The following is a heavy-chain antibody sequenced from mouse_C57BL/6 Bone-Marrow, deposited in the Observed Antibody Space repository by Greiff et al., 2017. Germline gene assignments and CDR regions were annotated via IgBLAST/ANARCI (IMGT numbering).Heavy chain of an antibody. V-gene: IGHV1-15*01. J-gene: IGHJ1*03. Sequence: QVQLQQSGAELVRPGASVTLSCKASGYTFTDYEMHWVKQTPVHGLEWIGAIDPETGGTAYNQKFKGKAILTADKSSSTAYMELRSLTSEDSAVYYCTRRTGTGYFDVGGTGTTVTVSS. D-gene: IGHD4-1*01. CDR2: IDPETGGT. CDR3: TRRTGTGYFDV. CDR1: GYTFTDYE.